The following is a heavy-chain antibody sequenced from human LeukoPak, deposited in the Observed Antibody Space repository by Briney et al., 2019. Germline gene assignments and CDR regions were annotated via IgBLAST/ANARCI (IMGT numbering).Heavy chain of an antibody. CDR3: ATQWFGEGDYCDY. J-gene: IGHJ4*02. D-gene: IGHD3-10*01. CDR1: GGSISSGGYY. Sequence: PSETLSLTCTVSGGSISSGGYYWSWIRQPPGKGLEWIGYIYYSGSTYYNPSLKSRVTISVDTSKNQFSLKLSSVTAADTAVYYCATQWFGEGDYCDYGDQGTLVTVSS. CDR2: IYYSGST. V-gene: IGHV4-31*03.